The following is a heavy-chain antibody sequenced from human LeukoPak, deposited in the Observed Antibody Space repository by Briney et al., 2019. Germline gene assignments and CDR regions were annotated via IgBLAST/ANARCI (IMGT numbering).Heavy chain of an antibody. V-gene: IGHV1-24*01. Sequence: ASVKVSCKVSGYTLTELSMHWVRQAPGKGLEWMGGFDPEDGETIYAQKFQGRVTMTEDTSTDTAYMELRSLRSEDTAVYYCATVMRFWESHNWFDPWGQGTLVTVSS. D-gene: IGHD3-10*01. CDR2: FDPEDGET. CDR3: ATVMRFWESHNWFDP. J-gene: IGHJ5*02. CDR1: GYTLTELS.